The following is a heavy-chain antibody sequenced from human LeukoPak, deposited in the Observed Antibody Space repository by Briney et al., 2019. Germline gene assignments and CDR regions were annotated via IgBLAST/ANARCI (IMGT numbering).Heavy chain of an antibody. J-gene: IGHJ6*02. CDR1: GYTVTSYY. Sequence: PWASVKVSCKASGYTVTSYYMHWVRQAPGQGLEWMGILNPSGGSSSYAQKFQGRATLTRATSTSTVYMELSGLRSEDTAVYYCASVYKYGVDVWGQGTTVIVSS. CDR2: LNPSGGSS. CDR3: ASVYKYGVDV. V-gene: IGHV1-46*01.